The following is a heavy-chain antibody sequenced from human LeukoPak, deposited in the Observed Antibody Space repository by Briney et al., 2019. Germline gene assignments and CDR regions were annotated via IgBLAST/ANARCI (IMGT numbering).Heavy chain of an antibody. D-gene: IGHD3-22*01. V-gene: IGHV1-8*01. CDR1: GYTFTSYD. Sequence: ASVKVSCKASGYTFTSYDINRVRQATGQGLEWMGWMNPNSGNTGYAQKFQGRVTMTRNTSISTAYMELSSLRSEDTAVYYCARGVHYYDSSGYTILFDYWGQGTLVTVSS. CDR3: ARGVHYYDSSGYTILFDY. J-gene: IGHJ4*02. CDR2: MNPNSGNT.